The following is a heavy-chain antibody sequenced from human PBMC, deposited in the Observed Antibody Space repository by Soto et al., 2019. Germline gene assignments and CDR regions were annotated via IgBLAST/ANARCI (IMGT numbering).Heavy chain of an antibody. CDR1: GYTFTSYG. D-gene: IGHD3-3*01. CDR3: ARRPIFGLVIGENDAFDI. V-gene: IGHV1-18*01. CDR2: ISAYNGNT. Sequence: ASVKVSCKASGYTFTSYGISWVRQAPGQGLEWMGWISAYNGNTNYAQKLQGRVTMTTDTSTSTAYMELRSLRSDDTAVYHCARRPIFGLVIGENDAFDIWGQGTMVTVSS. J-gene: IGHJ3*02.